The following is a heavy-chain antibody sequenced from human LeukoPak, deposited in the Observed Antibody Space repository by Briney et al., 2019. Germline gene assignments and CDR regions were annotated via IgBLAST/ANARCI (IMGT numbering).Heavy chain of an antibody. CDR2: IYSSGST. D-gene: IGHD3-22*01. CDR1: GGSINYYY. J-gene: IGHJ6*03. V-gene: IGHV4-59*01. Sequence: SSDTLSLNCTIPGGSINYYYWSWIRQPPWKGLEYIGHIYSSGSTNYNPCLKSRVTMSVDTAKHQFSLQLSSVTAADTAVYYCARDSRYSDTSGYYYSHYYMDVWGKGTTVSVSS. CDR3: ARDSRYSDTSGYYYSHYYMDV.